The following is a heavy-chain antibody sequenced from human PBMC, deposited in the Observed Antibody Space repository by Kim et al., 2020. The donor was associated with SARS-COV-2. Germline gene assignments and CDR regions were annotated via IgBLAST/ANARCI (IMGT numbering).Heavy chain of an antibody. Sequence: VGSLRLSCAASGFTFSTYGMHWVRQAPGKGLEWVAVISYDGSNKYYADSVKGRFTISRDNSKNTLYLQMNSLRAEDTAVYYCAKRDGYYFDYWGQGTLVTVSS. V-gene: IGHV3-30*18. CDR1: GFTFSTYG. J-gene: IGHJ4*02. D-gene: IGHD2-21*02. CDR3: AKRDGYYFDY. CDR2: ISYDGSNK.